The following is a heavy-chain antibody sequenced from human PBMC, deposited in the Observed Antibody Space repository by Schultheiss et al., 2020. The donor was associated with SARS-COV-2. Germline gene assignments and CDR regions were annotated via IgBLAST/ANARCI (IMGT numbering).Heavy chain of an antibody. CDR1: GGSFSGYY. CDR3: AREREYQLPPYYYYYYMDV. Sequence: SDTLSLTCAVYGGSFSGYYWSWIRQPPGKGLEWIGYIYYSGSTYYNPSLKSRVTISVDTSKNQFSLKLSSVTAADTAVYYCAREREYQLPPYYYYYYMDVWGKGTTVTVSS. V-gene: IGHV4-59*01. D-gene: IGHD2-2*01. J-gene: IGHJ6*03. CDR2: IYYSGST.